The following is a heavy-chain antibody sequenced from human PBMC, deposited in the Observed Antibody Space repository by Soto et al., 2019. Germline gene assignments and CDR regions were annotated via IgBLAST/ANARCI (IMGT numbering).Heavy chain of an antibody. CDR1: GFTFSGSA. Sequence: GGSLRLSCAASGFTFSGSAMHWVRQASGKGLEWVGRIRSKANSYATAYAASVKGRFTISRDDSKNTAYLQMNSLKTEDTAVYYCTRRADTAMSFENYYYYGMDVWGQGTTVTVSS. V-gene: IGHV3-73*01. D-gene: IGHD5-18*01. CDR2: IRSKANSYAT. J-gene: IGHJ6*02. CDR3: TRRADTAMSFENYYYYGMDV.